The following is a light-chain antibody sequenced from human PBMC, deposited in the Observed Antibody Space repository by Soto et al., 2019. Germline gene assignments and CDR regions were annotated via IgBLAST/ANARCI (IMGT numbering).Light chain of an antibody. J-gene: IGKJ5*01. CDR3: QQRSSAIP. CDR1: QSVSSH. CDR2: DAS. Sequence: EIGLTQSPATLSLSPGERATLSCRASQSVSSHLAWFQQRPGQAPRLLIYDASNRATGIPARFSGRGSGTDFTLTISSLEPEDFAVYYCQQRSSAIPFGQGTRLEIK. V-gene: IGKV3-11*01.